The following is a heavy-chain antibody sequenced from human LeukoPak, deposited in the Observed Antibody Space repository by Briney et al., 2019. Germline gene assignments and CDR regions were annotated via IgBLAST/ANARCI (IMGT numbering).Heavy chain of an antibody. CDR3: AKVWQQLEVGSFDY. D-gene: IGHD6-13*01. V-gene: IGHV3-23*01. CDR1: GFTFSTYA. CDR2: ISGSGGTT. J-gene: IGHJ4*02. Sequence: PGGSLRLSCAASGFTFSTYAMTWIRQAPGKGLEWVSAISGSGGTTYYADSVKGRFTISRDNSKNTLYLQMNSLRAEDTAVYYCAKVWQQLEVGSFDYWGQGTLVTVS.